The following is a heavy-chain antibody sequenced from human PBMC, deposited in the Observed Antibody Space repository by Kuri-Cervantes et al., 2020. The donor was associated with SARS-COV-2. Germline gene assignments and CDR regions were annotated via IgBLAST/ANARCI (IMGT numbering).Heavy chain of an antibody. CDR1: GFPFSTHG. CDR2: ISYDGSNK. Sequence: GRSLRLSCSTSGFPFSTHGMHWVRQAPGKGLEWVAVISYDGSNKYYADSVKGRFTISRDNSKNTLYLQMNSLRAEDTAVYYCARALYYFDYWGQGTLVTVSS. J-gene: IGHJ4*02. CDR3: ARALYYFDY. V-gene: IGHV3-30*19.